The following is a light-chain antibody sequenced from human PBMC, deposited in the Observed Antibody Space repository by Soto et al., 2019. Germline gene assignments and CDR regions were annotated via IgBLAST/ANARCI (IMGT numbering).Light chain of an antibody. V-gene: IGLV4-69*01. CDR3: QTWGTGIVI. CDR1: SGHSNYA. Sequence: QPVLTQSPSASASMGASVKLTCTLSSGHSNYAIAWHQQQPEKGPRHLMKLNRDGSHSKGDGIPNRFSGSSSGAERYLTISSIQCEDEAYYDCQTWGTGIVIFGGGTKLTVL. J-gene: IGLJ2*01. CDR2: LNRDGSH.